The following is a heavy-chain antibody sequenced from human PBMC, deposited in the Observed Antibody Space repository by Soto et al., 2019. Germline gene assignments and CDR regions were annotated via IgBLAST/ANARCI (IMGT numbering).Heavy chain of an antibody. Sequence: SETLSLTCAVSGYSISSGYYWGWIRQPPGKGLEWIGSIYHSGSTYYNPSLKSRVTISVDTSKNQFSLKLSSVTAADTAVYYCARDHRGFAPCGQGTRVTVSS. D-gene: IGHD3-3*01. CDR1: GYSISSGYY. V-gene: IGHV4-38-2*02. J-gene: IGHJ5*02. CDR2: IYHSGST. CDR3: ARDHRGFAP.